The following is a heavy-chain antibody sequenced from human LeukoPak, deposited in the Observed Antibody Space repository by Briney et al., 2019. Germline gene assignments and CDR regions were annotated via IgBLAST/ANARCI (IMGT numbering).Heavy chain of an antibody. CDR1: GFTFSNYA. D-gene: IGHD5-12*01. J-gene: IGHJ4*02. CDR2: ISGSGGST. CDR3: AKGRGIVATNVDY. V-gene: IGHV3-23*01. Sequence: GGSLRLSCSTSGFTFSNYAMSWVRQAPGKGLEWVSAISGSGGSTYYADSVKGRFTISRDNSKNTLYLQMNSLRAEDTAVYYCAKGRGIVATNVDYWGQGTLVTVSS.